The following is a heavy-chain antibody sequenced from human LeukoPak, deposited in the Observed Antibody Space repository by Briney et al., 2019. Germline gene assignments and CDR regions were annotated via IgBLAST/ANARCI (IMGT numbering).Heavy chain of an antibody. D-gene: IGHD2-21*01. V-gene: IGHV3-23*01. CDR2: ISGSGGST. CDR3: AKEPLFRYFDF. CDR1: GFTFSSYG. Sequence: GGSLRLSGAASGFTFSSYGMSWVRQAPGKGLEWVSAISGSGGSTYYADSVKGRFTISRDNSKSTLYLQMNSLRAEDTAVYYCAKEPLFRYFDFWARGTLVTVSS. J-gene: IGHJ2*01.